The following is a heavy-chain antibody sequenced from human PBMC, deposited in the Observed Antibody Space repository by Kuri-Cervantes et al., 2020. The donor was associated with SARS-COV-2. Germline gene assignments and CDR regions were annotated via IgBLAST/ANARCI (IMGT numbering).Heavy chain of an antibody. Sequence: GESLKISCAASGFTFSSYAMHWVRQAPGKGLEWVAVISYDGSNKYYADSVKGRFTISRDNSKNTLYLQMNSLRAEDTAVYYCATTYPGEWLPLDYWGQGTLVTVSS. CDR3: ATTYPGEWLPLDY. CDR2: ISYDGSNK. D-gene: IGHD3-10*01. V-gene: IGHV3-30-3*01. CDR1: GFTFSSYA. J-gene: IGHJ4*02.